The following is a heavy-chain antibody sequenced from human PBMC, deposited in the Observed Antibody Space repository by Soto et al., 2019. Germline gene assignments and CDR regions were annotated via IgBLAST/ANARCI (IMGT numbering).Heavy chain of an antibody. CDR2: INWNGGST. J-gene: IGHJ5*02. V-gene: IGHV3-20*04. Sequence: GGSLRLSCAASGFTFSHYSMNWVRQAPGEGQGLRRGLEWVSGINWNGGSTGYADSVKGRFTISRDNAKNSLYLQMGSLRTEDMAVYYCARDGGSYAFDPWGQGTLVTVSS. CDR3: ARDGGSYAFDP. D-gene: IGHD3-16*01. CDR1: GFTFSHYS.